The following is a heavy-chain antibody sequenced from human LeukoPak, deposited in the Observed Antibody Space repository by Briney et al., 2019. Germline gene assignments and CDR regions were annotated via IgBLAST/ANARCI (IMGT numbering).Heavy chain of an antibody. CDR3: ARSGDGYSSSWYWFDP. D-gene: IGHD6-13*01. J-gene: IGHJ5*02. V-gene: IGHV5-51*01. Sequence: GESLKISCKGPGYSFTSYWIGWVRQMPGKGLEWMGIIYPGDSDTRYSPSFQGQVTISADKSISTAYLQWSSLKASDTAMYYCARSGDGYSSSWYWFDPWGQGTLVTVSS. CDR1: GYSFTSYW. CDR2: IYPGDSDT.